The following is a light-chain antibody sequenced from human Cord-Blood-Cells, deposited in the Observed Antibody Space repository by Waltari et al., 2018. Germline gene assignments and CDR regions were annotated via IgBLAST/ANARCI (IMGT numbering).Light chain of an antibody. J-gene: IGLJ3*02. V-gene: IGLV3-21*01. CDR1: NIGSKS. Sequence: SYVLTQPPSVSVAPGKPARITCGGNNIGSKSVPWYQQKPGQAPVLVIYYDSDRPSGIPERFSGSNSGNTATLTISRVEAGDEADYYCQVWESSSDHWVFGGGTKLTVL. CDR2: YDS. CDR3: QVWESSSDHWV.